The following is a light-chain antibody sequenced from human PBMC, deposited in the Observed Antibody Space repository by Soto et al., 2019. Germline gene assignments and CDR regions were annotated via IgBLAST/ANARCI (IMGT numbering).Light chain of an antibody. CDR3: QQYNDNWT. CDR2: KAS. V-gene: IGKV1-5*03. CDR1: QSISSW. Sequence: DIPMTQSPSTLSASVGDRVTVTCRASQSISSWLAWYQQKPGKAPKLLIYKASTLQSGVPSRFSGSGSGTEFTLAISSLQPDDSANYYCQQYNDNWTFGQGTKV. J-gene: IGKJ1*01.